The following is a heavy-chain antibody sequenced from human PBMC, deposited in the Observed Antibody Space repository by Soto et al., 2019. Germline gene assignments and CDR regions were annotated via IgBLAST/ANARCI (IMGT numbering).Heavy chain of an antibody. Sequence: GASVKVSCKASGGTFSSYAISWVRPAPGQGLEWMGGIIPIFGTANYAQKVQGRVTMTADESTSTAYMELSSLRSEDTAVYYCAREGGYLMATRRFDYWGQGTLVTVSS. D-gene: IGHD5-12*01. CDR1: GGTFSSYA. J-gene: IGHJ4*02. CDR2: IIPIFGTA. V-gene: IGHV1-69*13. CDR3: AREGGYLMATRRFDY.